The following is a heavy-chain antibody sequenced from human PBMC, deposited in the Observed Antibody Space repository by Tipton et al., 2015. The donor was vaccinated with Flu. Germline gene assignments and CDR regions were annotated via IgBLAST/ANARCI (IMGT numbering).Heavy chain of an antibody. CDR2: IYPGDSDI. Sequence: QLVQSGAEVKKPGESLKISCQGSGYNFTNCWIGWVRQMPGKGLECVGIIYPGDSDIRYSPSLQGQVTISADKSISTAYLQWSSLKAWDTATYYCARLGSGSWFFHGMDVWGQGTPVTVSS. CDR1: GYNFTNCW. D-gene: IGHD6-13*01. V-gene: IGHV5-51*01. CDR3: ARLGSGSWFFHGMDV. J-gene: IGHJ6*02.